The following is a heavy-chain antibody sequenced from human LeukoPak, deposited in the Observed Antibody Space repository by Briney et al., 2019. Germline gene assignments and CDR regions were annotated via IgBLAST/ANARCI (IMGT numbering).Heavy chain of an antibody. CDR2: IYTSGST. CDR3: ARASFYDSSGYDY. J-gene: IGHJ4*02. Sequence: SETLSLTCTVSGGSISSGSYYWRWVRQPAGKGLEWIGRIYTSGSTNYNPSLKSRVTMSVDTSKNQFSLKLSSVTAADTAVYYCARASFYDSSGYDYWGQGTLVTVSS. D-gene: IGHD3-22*01. V-gene: IGHV4-61*02. CDR1: GGSISSGSYY.